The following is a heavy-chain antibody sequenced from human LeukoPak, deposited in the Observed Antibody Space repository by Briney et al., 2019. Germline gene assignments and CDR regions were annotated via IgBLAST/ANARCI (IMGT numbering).Heavy chain of an antibody. D-gene: IGHD4-17*01. V-gene: IGHV1-2*02. CDR3: ARGLGTVTTLNYYVAD. CDR2: INPNSGGA. CDR1: GYTLTGYY. J-gene: IGHJ4*02. Sequence: GASVKVSCKASGYTLTGYYMHWVRQAPGQGLEWMGWINPNSGGANYARKFQGRVTMTRDTSISTAYMEVSRLRSDDTAVYYCARGLGTVTTLNYYVADWGQGTLVTVSS.